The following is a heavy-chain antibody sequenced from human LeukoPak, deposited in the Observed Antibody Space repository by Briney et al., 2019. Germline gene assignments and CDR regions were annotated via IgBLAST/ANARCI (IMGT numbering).Heavy chain of an antibody. D-gene: IGHD3-22*01. CDR2: IYSSGST. CDR3: AGYSSGYLLF. J-gene: IGHJ4*02. Sequence: SETLSLTCIVSGGSISSYYWSWMRQPAGKRLEWIGRIYSSGSTNYKLSLQSRVTMSGDTSKSQFSLKLSSVTAADTAVYYCAGYSSGYLLFWGQGTLVSVSS. V-gene: IGHV4-4*07. CDR1: GGSISSYY.